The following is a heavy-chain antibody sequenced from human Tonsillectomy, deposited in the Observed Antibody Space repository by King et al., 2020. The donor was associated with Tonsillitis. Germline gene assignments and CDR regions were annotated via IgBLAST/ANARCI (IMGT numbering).Heavy chain of an antibody. D-gene: IGHD5-24*01. J-gene: IGHJ4*02. CDR2: INHSGST. CDR1: GGSFSGYY. V-gene: IGHV4-34*01. CDR3: ARVGSRYNHYFDY. Sequence: VQLQQWGAGLLKPSETLSLTCAVYGGSFSGYYWSWIRQPPGKGLEWIGEINHSGSTNYNPSLKSRVTISVDTSKNQFSLKLSSVTAADTAVYYCARVGSRYNHYFDYWGQGTLVTVSS.